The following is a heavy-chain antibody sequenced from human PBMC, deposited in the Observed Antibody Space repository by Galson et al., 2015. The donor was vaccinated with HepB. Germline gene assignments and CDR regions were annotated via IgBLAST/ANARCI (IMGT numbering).Heavy chain of an antibody. J-gene: IGHJ4*02. D-gene: IGHD6-13*01. CDR2: ISSSSNTI. CDR1: GFTFSTYN. Sequence: YLRLSCAASGFTFSTYNMNWVRQAPGKGLEWISYISSSSNTIYYAASVKGRFTISRDNAKNSLNLQMNSLRDEDTAVYYCARYRSSWSFDSWGQGTLVTVSS. V-gene: IGHV3-48*02. CDR3: ARYRSSWSFDS.